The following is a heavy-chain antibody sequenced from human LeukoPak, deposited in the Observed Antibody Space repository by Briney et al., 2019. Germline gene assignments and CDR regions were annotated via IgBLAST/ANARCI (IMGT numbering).Heavy chain of an antibody. CDR2: INHSGST. V-gene: IGHV4-34*01. CDR1: GGSVSGYY. CDR3: AIIGYCSGGSCHNY. J-gene: IGHJ4*02. Sequence: SETLSLTCAVYGGSVSGYYWSWIRQPPGKGLEWIGEINHSGSTNYNPSLKSRVTISVDTSKNQFSLKLSSVTAADTAVYYCAIIGYCSGGSCHNYWGQGTLVTVSS. D-gene: IGHD2-15*01.